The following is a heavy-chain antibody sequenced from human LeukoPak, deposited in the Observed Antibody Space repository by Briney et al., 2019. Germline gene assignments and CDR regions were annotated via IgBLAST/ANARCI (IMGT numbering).Heavy chain of an antibody. CDR3: ARSRSTSMVAGDAFDI. J-gene: IGHJ3*02. D-gene: IGHD5-18*01. CDR2: IIDSSGNA. Sequence: ASVLVSCKASGCNFTSYGFSWGGRAPGQGREWRGWIIDSSGNANYAQKLQGRVTMTTDTSTSTAYMELRSLRSDDTAVYYCARSRSTSMVAGDAFDIWGQGTMVTVSS. CDR1: GCNFTSYG. V-gene: IGHV1-18*01.